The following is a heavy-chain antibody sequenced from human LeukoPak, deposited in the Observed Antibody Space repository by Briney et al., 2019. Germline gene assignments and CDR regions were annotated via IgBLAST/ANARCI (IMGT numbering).Heavy chain of an antibody. CDR2: ISGDGSIT. CDR1: GFTISGYW. Sequence: PGGSLRLSCAASGFTISGYWMHWVRQAPGKGLVWVSRISGDGSITAYADSVKGRFTISRDNAKNTLYLQMNSLRAEDTAVYYCARGRAGNDYNHNDYWGQGTLVTVSS. V-gene: IGHV3-74*01. J-gene: IGHJ4*01. D-gene: IGHD3-10*01. CDR3: ARGRAGNDYNHNDY.